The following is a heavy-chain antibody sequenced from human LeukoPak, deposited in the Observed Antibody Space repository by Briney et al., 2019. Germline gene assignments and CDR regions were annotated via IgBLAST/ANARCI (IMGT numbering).Heavy chain of an antibody. CDR2: IYYSGST. V-gene: IGHV4-59*08. J-gene: IGHJ3*02. D-gene: IGHD3-3*01. Sequence: KPSETLSLTCTVSGGSISIYYWSWIRQPPGKGLEWIGYIYYSGSTNYNPSLKSRVTISVDTSKNQFSLKLSSVTAADTAVYYCARSHDFWSGYYSIGAFDIWGQGTMVTVSS. CDR1: GGSISIYY. CDR3: ARSHDFWSGYYSIGAFDI.